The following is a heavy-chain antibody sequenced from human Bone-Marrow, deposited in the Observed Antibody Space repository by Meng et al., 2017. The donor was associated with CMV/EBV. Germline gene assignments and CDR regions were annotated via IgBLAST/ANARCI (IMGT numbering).Heavy chain of an antibody. Sequence: GESLKISCAASGFTFSSYWMHWVRQAPGKGLVWVSRINSDGSSTSYADSVKGRFTISRDNAKNTLSLKMISLRSEDTAVYYCAIAGSGEYYDYVWGSYPHDLDYWGQGTLVTVSS. J-gene: IGHJ4*02. D-gene: IGHD3-16*02. CDR1: GFTFSSYW. CDR2: INSDGSST. V-gene: IGHV3-74*01. CDR3: AIAGSGEYYDYVWGSYPHDLDY.